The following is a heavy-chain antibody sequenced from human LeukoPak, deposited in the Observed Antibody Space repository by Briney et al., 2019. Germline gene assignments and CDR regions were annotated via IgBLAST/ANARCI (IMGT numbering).Heavy chain of an antibody. J-gene: IGHJ5*02. D-gene: IGHD6-19*01. Sequence: SETLSLTCAVYGGSFSGYYWSWIHQPPGKGLEWIGEINHSGSTNYNPSLKSRVTISVDTSKNQFSLKLSSVTAADTAVYYCAKLGVIAVAGSNWFDPWGQGTLVTVSS. CDR3: AKLGVIAVAGSNWFDP. CDR2: INHSGST. CDR1: GGSFSGYY. V-gene: IGHV4-34*01.